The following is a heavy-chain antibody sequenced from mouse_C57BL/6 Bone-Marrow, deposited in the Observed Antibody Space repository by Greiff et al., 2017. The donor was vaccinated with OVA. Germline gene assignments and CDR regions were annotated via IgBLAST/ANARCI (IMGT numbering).Heavy chain of an antibody. V-gene: IGHV1-63*01. CDR2: IYPGGGYT. D-gene: IGHD2-4*01. CDR3: ARRDYDWFAY. CDR1: GYTFTNYW. Sequence: QVQLQQSGAELVRPGTSVKMSCKASGYTFTNYWIGWAKQRPGHGLEWLGDIYPGGGYTNYNEQVKGKATLTADKSSSTAYMQFSSLTSEDSAIYYCARRDYDWFAYWGQGTLVTVSA. J-gene: IGHJ3*01.